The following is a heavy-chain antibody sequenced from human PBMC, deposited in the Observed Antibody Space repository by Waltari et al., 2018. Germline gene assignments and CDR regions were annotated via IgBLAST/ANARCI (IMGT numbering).Heavy chain of an antibody. V-gene: IGHV1-2*02. Sequence: QVQLVQSGAEVKKPGASVKVSCKASGYTFTGYYMHLVRQAPGQGLEWMGWINPNSGGTNYAKELQGRVTMTRETSISTAYMELSRLRSDDTAVYYCARDHSGYYFDYWGQGTLVTVSS. D-gene: IGHD1-26*01. CDR1: GYTFTGYY. CDR3: ARDHSGYYFDY. CDR2: INPNSGGT. J-gene: IGHJ4*02.